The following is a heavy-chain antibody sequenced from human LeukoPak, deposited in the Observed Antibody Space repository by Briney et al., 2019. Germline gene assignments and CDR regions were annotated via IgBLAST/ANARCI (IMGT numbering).Heavy chain of an antibody. J-gene: IGHJ4*02. D-gene: IGHD3-22*01. CDR2: IKQDGSEK. CDR3: ASDRDYYDSSGYLFDY. Sequence: GGSLRLSCAASGFTFSNYWMSWVRQAPGKGLEWVANIKQDGSEKYYVDSVKGRFTISRDNAKKSLYLQMNSLRAEDTAVYYCASDRDYYDSSGYLFDYWGRGTLVTVSS. V-gene: IGHV3-7*01. CDR1: GFTFSNYW.